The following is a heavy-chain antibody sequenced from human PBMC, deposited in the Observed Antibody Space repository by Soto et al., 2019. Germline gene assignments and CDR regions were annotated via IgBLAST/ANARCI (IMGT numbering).Heavy chain of an antibody. CDR3: ARGDPGGAFDI. CDR2: INSDGSST. Sequence: EVQLVESGGGLVQPGGSLRLSCAASGFTFSSYWMHWVRQAPGKGLVWVSRINSDGSSTKYADSVKGRFIISRDNAKNTLNLQTNSLRAEDTAVYYCARGDPGGAFDIWGQGTTVTVSS. D-gene: IGHD2-15*01. V-gene: IGHV3-74*03. J-gene: IGHJ3*02. CDR1: GFTFSSYW.